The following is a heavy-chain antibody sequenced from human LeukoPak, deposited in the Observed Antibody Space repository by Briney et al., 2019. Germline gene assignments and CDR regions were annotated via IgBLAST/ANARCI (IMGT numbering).Heavy chain of an antibody. D-gene: IGHD2-2*01. CDR2: IKKDGSEK. CDR1: GFTFSSYA. V-gene: IGHV3-7*01. CDR3: ATEVVPAAIIVDFDI. Sequence: GGSLRLSCAASGFTFSSYAMSWVRQAPGKGLEWVANIKKDGSEKYYVDSVKGRFTISRDNAKNSLYLQMNSLRAEDTAVYYCATEVVPAAIIVDFDIWGQGTMVTVSS. J-gene: IGHJ3*02.